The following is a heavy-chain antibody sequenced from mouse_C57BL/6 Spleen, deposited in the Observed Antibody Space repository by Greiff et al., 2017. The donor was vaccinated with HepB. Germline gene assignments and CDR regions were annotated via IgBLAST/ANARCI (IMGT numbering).Heavy chain of an antibody. CDR3: TRPGVEAWFAY. Sequence: EVQLVESGGGLVQPGGSMKLSCAASGFTFSDAWMDWVRQSPEKGLEWVAEIRNKANNHATYYAESVKGRFTISRDDSKSSVYLQMNSLRAEDTGIYYCTRPGVEAWFAYWGQGTLVTVSA. V-gene: IGHV6-6*01. CDR2: IRNKANNHAT. D-gene: IGHD1-1*01. J-gene: IGHJ3*01. CDR1: GFTFSDAW.